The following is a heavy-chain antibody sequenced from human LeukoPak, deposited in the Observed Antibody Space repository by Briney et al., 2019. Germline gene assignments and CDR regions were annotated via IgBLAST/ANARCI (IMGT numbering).Heavy chain of an antibody. Sequence: GGSLRLSCAASGFTFSSYGMHWVRQAPGKGLEWVAFIRYDGSNKYYADSVKGRFTISRDNAKNSLYLQMNSLRAEDTAVYYCARDGLPRTVAAMAVFDMWGQGTTVTVSS. CDR1: GFTFSSYG. J-gene: IGHJ3*02. V-gene: IGHV3-30*02. CDR2: IRYDGSNK. D-gene: IGHD1-14*01. CDR3: ARDGLPRTVAAMAVFDM.